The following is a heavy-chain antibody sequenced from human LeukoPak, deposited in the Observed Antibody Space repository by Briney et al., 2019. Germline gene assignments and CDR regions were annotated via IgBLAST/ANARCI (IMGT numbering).Heavy chain of an antibody. CDR1: GGTFSSYA. CDR2: IIPIFGTA. J-gene: IGHJ4*02. V-gene: IGHV1-69*13. CDR3: ARSPPHYDFWSGYYQD. D-gene: IGHD3-3*01. Sequence: SAKVSCKASGGTFSSYAISWVRQAPGQGLEWMGGIIPIFGTANYAQKFQGRVTITADESTSTAYMELSSLRSEDTAVYYCARSPPHYDFWSGYYQDWGQGTLVTVSS.